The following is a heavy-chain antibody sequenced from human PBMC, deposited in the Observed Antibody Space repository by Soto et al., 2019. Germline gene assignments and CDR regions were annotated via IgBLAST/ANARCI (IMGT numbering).Heavy chain of an antibody. Sequence: QLQLQESGPGLVKPSETLSLTCTVAGGSISSSSYYWGWIRQPPGKGLEWIGSIYYSGNTYYNPSLKSRVTISVDTSKNQFSLKLSSVTAADTAMYYCARHGSGSWDRWFDNWGQGTLVTVSS. CDR1: GGSISSSSYY. V-gene: IGHV4-39*01. J-gene: IGHJ4*02. D-gene: IGHD3-10*01. CDR3: ARHGSGSWDRWFDN. CDR2: IYYSGNT.